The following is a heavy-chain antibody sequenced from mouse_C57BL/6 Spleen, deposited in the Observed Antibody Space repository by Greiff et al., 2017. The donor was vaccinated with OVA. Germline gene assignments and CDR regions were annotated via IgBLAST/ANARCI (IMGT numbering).Heavy chain of an antibody. CDR1: GYTFTSYW. CDR2: IYPGSGST. Sequence: VQLQQPGAELVKPGASVKMSCKASGYTFTSYWITWVKQRPGQGLEWIGDIYPGSGSTNYNEKFKSQATLTVDTSSSTAYMQLSSLTSEDSAVYYCARGRGLPLAMDYWGQGTSVTVSS. V-gene: IGHV1-55*01. CDR3: ARGRGLPLAMDY. J-gene: IGHJ4*01. D-gene: IGHD2-10*01.